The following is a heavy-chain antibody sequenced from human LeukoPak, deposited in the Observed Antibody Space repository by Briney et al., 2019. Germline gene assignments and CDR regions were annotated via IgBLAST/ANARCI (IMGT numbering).Heavy chain of an antibody. CDR1: GFSLTTSGVG. J-gene: IGHJ4*02. D-gene: IGHD3-22*01. Sequence: SGPTLVEPTQTLTLTCTFSGFSLTTSGVGVGWIRQPPGKALEGLALIYWDDEKRYRPSLRTSLTITKDTSKSQVVLTMTNMDPVDTATYYCAHLYFYNSGGYSRAFDYWGQGTLVTVSS. CDR2: IYWDDEK. V-gene: IGHV2-5*02. CDR3: AHLYFYNSGGYSRAFDY.